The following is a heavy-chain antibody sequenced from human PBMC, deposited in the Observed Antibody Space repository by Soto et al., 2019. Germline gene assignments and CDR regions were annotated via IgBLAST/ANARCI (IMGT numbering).Heavy chain of an antibody. CDR2: IYHSGST. CDR1: GGSISSSNW. J-gene: IGHJ6*02. D-gene: IGHD4-4*01. CDR3: ARGFHDYSNYAYPRNGWTTYYYYGMDV. Sequence: SETLSLTCAVSGGSISSSNWWSWVRQPPGKGLEWIGEIYHSGSTNYNPSLKSRVTISVDKSKNQFSLKLSSVTAADTAVYYCARGFHDYSNYAYPRNGWTTYYYYGMDVWGQGTTVTVSS. V-gene: IGHV4-4*02.